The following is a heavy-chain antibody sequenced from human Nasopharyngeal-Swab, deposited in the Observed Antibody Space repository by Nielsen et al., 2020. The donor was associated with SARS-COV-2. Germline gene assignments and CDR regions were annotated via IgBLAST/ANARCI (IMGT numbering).Heavy chain of an antibody. J-gene: IGHJ4*02. CDR3: ASLSAPVDY. CDR1: GFTFNNYG. V-gene: IGHV3-30*03. D-gene: IGHD3-16*02. CDR2: ISYEGSKQ. Sequence: GGSLRLSCSVSGFTFNNYGMHWVRQAPDKGLEWVAVISYEGSKQDYADSVKDRFTVSRDSSKNTLYLQMNSLKVEDTAVYYCASLSAPVDYWGQGTLVTVSS.